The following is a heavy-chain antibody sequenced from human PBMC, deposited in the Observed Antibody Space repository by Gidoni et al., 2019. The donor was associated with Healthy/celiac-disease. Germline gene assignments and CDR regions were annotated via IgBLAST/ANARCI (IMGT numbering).Heavy chain of an antibody. J-gene: IGHJ4*02. CDR1: GGPISSYY. V-gene: IGHV4-4*07. CDR3: ARDIGSYYGAYYFDY. D-gene: IGHD1-26*01. CDR2: IYTSGST. Sequence: QVQLQESGPALVKPSETLSLTCTGSGGPISSYYWSWIRQPAGKGLEWIGRIYTSGSTNYNPSLKSRVTMSVDTSKNQFSLKLSSVTAADTAVYYCARDIGSYYGAYYFDYWGQGTLVTVSS.